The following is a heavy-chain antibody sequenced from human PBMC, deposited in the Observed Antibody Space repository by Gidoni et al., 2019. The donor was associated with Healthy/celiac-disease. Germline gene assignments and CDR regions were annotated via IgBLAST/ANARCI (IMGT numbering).Heavy chain of an antibody. CDR1: GYPLTTYA. Sequence: QVQLVQSGAEVKKPGASVKVSCKASGYPLTTYAMHWVRKAPGQRLERMGWIHAGNGNTKYSQKFQGRVTITRDTSASTAYMELSSLRSEDTAVYYCARDQGYSGYDFPSEEVGDQNDAFDIWGQGTMVTVSS. CDR2: IHAGNGNT. D-gene: IGHD5-12*01. J-gene: IGHJ3*02. CDR3: ARDQGYSGYDFPSEEVGDQNDAFDI. V-gene: IGHV1-3*01.